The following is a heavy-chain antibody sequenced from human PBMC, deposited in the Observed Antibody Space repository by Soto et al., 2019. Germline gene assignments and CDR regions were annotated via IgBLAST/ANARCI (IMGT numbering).Heavy chain of an antibody. V-gene: IGHV1-69*08. CDR3: VKSLVFVDHADMDV. D-gene: IGHD2-21*01. CDR1: GGSFTSYI. Sequence: QVQLVQSGAEVKKPGSSVKVSCEASGGSFTSYIFTWVRQAPGQGLEWMGRIIPIQGTANYALKFQDRVTITADKSTNTAYMELRSLRPEDTALYYCVKSLVFVDHADMDVWGKGTTVTVSS. J-gene: IGHJ6*03. CDR2: IIPIQGTA.